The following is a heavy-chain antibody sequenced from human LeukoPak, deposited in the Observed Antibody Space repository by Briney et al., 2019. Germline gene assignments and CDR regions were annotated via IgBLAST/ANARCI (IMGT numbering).Heavy chain of an antibody. V-gene: IGHV4-39*07. CDR3: AGSGDGFDY. CDR2: IYYSGST. J-gene: IGHJ4*02. CDR1: GGSISSSSYY. Sequence: SETLSLTCTVSGGSISSSSYYWGWIRQPPGKGLEWIGSIYYSGSTYYNPSLKSRVTISVDTSKNQFSLKLSSVTAADTAVYYCAGSGDGFDYWGQGTLVTVSS. D-gene: IGHD5-24*01.